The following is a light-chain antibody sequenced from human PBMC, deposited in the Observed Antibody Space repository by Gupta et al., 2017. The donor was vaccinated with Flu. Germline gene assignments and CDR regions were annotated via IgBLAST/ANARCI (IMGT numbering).Light chain of an antibody. J-gene: IGLJ1*01. Sequence: QSVLTQPPSASEPPGQRVTISCSGSSSNIGSNNVNWYLHRPGTAPKLLIYNNNLRPSGVPDRISGSKSGTSASLAISGLQSEDEADYYCAAWDDSLNGDVFGTGTKGTVL. CDR2: NNN. V-gene: IGLV1-44*01. CDR1: SSNIGSNN. CDR3: AAWDDSLNGDV.